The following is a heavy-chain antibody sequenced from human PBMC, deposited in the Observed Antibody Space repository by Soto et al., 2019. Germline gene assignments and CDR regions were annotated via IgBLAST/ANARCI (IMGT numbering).Heavy chain of an antibody. Sequence: EVHLLESGGGLVQPGGSLRLSCAASGFSFRNLAMGWFRQAPGKGLEWVSVINNGGDITYHSDSVKGRFTISRDNSKNTLFLQMNSLRAEDTAVYYCAKDATRSDGWYYFDYCGQGALVAVSS. CDR1: GFSFRNLA. D-gene: IGHD6-19*01. J-gene: IGHJ4*02. V-gene: IGHV3-23*01. CDR3: AKDATRSDGWYYFDY. CDR2: INNGGDIT.